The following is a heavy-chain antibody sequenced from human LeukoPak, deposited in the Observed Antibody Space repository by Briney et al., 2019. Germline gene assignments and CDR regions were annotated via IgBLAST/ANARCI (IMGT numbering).Heavy chain of an antibody. CDR3: AKEAPGHFDL. J-gene: IGHJ2*01. V-gene: IGHV3-23*01. CDR1: GFTFSSYA. CDR2: TGVSGTSR. Sequence: GGSLRLSCAASGFTFSSYAVGWVRQPPGKGLEWVSVTGVSGTSRYYADSVKDRFTISRDNSKSTLYLQMNRLRVEDTAVYYCAKEAPGHFDLWGRGTPVTLYS.